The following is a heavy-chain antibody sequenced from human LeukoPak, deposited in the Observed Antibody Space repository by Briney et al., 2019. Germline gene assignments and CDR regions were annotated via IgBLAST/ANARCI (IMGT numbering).Heavy chain of an antibody. CDR3: ARARASRGSYYNY. Sequence: ASVKVSCKASGYTFARYGITWVRRAPGQGLEWMGWISAYNGNTNYAQKLQGRVTMTTDTSTSTAYMELRSLRSDDTAVYYCARARASRGSYYNYWGQGTLVTVSS. V-gene: IGHV1-18*01. J-gene: IGHJ4*02. CDR2: ISAYNGNT. D-gene: IGHD1-26*01. CDR1: GYTFARYG.